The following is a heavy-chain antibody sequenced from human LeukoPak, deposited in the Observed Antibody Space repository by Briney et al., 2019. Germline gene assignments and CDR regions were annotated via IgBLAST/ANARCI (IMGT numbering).Heavy chain of an antibody. CDR3: ARSMVTIPIPGGY. V-gene: IGHV3-74*01. CDR2: INSDGSST. Sequence: RTGGSLRLSCAASGFTFSSYSMNWVRQAPGKGLVWVSRINSDGSSTSYADSVKGRFTISRDNAKNTLYLQMNSLRAEDTAVYYCARSMVTIPIPGGYWGQGTLVTVSS. CDR1: GFTFSSYS. D-gene: IGHD5-24*01. J-gene: IGHJ4*02.